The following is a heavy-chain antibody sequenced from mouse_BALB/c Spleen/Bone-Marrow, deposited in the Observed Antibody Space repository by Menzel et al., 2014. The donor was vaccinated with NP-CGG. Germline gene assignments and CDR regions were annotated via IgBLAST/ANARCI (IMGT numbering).Heavy chain of an antibody. Sequence: VQLQQSGPELVKPGASVKMSCKASGYSFTSFILHWVKMRPGQGLEWIGYINPYKDGTKYNEKFKGKAILTSDKSSSSANMELSSLTSEDSAVYYCARAMIYYYAMDYWGQGTSVTVSS. CDR3: ARAMIYYYAMDY. CDR1: GYSFTSFI. V-gene: IGHV1-14*01. D-gene: IGHD2-4*01. CDR2: INPYKDGT. J-gene: IGHJ4*01.